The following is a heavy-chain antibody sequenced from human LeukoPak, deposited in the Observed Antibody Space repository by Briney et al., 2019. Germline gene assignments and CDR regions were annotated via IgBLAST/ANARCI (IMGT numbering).Heavy chain of an antibody. J-gene: IGHJ4*02. CDR1: GFAFDEHG. CDR3: ARAPITSPFYFDY. D-gene: IGHD2-2*01. Sequence: GGSLRLSCTASGFAFDEHGMSWVRQVPGKGLEWVSGINWSGGSTGYADPLRGRFTISRDNAKNSLYLQMDSLRAEDTALYYCARAPITSPFYFDYWGQGNLVTVSS. CDR2: INWSGGST. V-gene: IGHV3-20*04.